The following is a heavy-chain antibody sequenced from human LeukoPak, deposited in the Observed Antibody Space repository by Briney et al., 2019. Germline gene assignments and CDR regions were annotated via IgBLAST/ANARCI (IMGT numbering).Heavy chain of an antibody. CDR2: VSYTGTT. V-gene: IGHV4-59*02. D-gene: IGHD4-11*01. CDR1: GGLVTSYV. Sequence: PSDTLSLTCSVSGGLVTSYVLAWIRQAPGKGLEWIGHVSYTGTTNYNPSLKGRATISVDSSKNQFSLKLNSVTAADTAIYYCARELTVTEGFYYYFYYMDVWGKGTTVTVSS. J-gene: IGHJ6*03. CDR3: ARELTVTEGFYYYFYYMDV.